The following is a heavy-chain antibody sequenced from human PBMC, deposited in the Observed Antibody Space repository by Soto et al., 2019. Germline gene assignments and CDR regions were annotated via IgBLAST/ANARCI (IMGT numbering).Heavy chain of an antibody. Sequence: PGESLKISCKGSGYSFTSYWISWVRQMPGKGLEWMGRIDPSDSYTNYSPSFQGHVTISADKSISTAYLQWSSLRASDTAMYYCERLGGYCSSTSCYTYYGMDVWGQGTTVTVSS. J-gene: IGHJ6*02. V-gene: IGHV5-10-1*01. CDR2: IDPSDSYT. D-gene: IGHD2-2*02. CDR1: GYSFTSYW. CDR3: ERLGGYCSSTSCYTYYGMDV.